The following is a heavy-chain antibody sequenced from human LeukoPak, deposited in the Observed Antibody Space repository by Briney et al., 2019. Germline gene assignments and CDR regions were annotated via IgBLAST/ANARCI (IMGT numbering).Heavy chain of an antibody. Sequence: GGSLRLSCAASGFTFSSYGMHWVRQAPGKGPEWVAFIRYDGSNKYYADSVKGRFTISRDNSKNTLYLQMNSLRAEDTAVYYCAKVVVVAATGTDYWGQGTLVTVSS. CDR1: GFTFSSYG. V-gene: IGHV3-30*02. J-gene: IGHJ4*02. CDR2: IRYDGSNK. CDR3: AKVVVVAATGTDY. D-gene: IGHD2-15*01.